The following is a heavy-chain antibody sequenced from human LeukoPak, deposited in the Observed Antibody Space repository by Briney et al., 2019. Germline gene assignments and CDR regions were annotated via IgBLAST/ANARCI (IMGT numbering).Heavy chain of an antibody. D-gene: IGHD6-6*01. V-gene: IGHV1-2*02. CDR1: GYTFTGYY. Sequence: GASVTVSCKASGYTFTGYYIHWVRQAPGQGLEWMGWIYPYSGDTNYAQNFQGRVNMTRDTSISTAYMELSSLKSDDTAVYYCARDRNSGSSLDIWGQGTMLAVSS. J-gene: IGHJ3*02. CDR3: ARDRNSGSSLDI. CDR2: IYPYSGDT.